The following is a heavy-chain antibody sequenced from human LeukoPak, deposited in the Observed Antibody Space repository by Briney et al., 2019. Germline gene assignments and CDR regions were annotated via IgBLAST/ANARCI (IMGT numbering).Heavy chain of an antibody. J-gene: IGHJ6*02. V-gene: IGHV3-23*01. D-gene: IGHD7-27*01. CDR2: VTGSGGDT. Sequence: GGSLRLSCAASGFSFSSFAMSWVRQAPGKGLEWVSGVTGSGGDTYYTDSVRGRFTLSRDNSKNTLSLQMNSLRADDTAVYYCARDGEPRYWGSGYYYGMDVWGQGATVTVSS. CDR1: GFSFSSFA. CDR3: ARDGEPRYWGSGYYYGMDV.